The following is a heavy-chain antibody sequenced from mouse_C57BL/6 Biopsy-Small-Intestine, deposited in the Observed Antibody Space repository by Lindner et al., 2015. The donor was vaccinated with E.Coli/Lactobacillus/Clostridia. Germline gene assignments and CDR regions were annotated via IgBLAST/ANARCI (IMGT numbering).Heavy chain of an antibody. Sequence: SVKVSCKTSRIPFTGYYIHWLRQAPGQGLEWLGWINPNTGATVSAQKFQGRVILTRDTSLTTVSMDLSSLKSDDTAVYYCARAASLLRDFDYWGQGTLVTVSS. CDR2: INPNTGAT. CDR1: RIPFTGYY. J-gene: IGHJ2*01. D-gene: IGHD6-1*01. CDR3: ARAASLLRDFDY. V-gene: IGHV1-50*01.